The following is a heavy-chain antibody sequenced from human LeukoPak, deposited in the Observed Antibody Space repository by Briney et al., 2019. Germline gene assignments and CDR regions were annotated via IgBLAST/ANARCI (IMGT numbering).Heavy chain of an antibody. Sequence: SETLSLTCTVSGGSISSYYWSWIRQPPGKGLEWIGYIYYSGSTNYNPSLKSRVTISVDTSKNQFSLELSSVTAADTAVYYCARGLDGELWLPSYFDYWGQGTLVTVSS. D-gene: IGHD5-18*01. CDR2: IYYSGST. CDR3: ARGLDGELWLPSYFDY. J-gene: IGHJ4*02. V-gene: IGHV4-59*01. CDR1: GGSISSYY.